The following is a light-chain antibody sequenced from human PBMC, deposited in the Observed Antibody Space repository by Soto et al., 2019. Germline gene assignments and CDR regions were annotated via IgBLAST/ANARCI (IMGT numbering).Light chain of an antibody. CDR3: QQYNNWPLT. CDR2: GAS. Sequence: EIVLTQSPGTLSLSPGERATLSCWASQSVSSSSLAWYRQKPGQAPRLLIYGASSRATGIPDRFSGSGSGTDFTLTIRSLQSEDFAIYYCQQYNNWPLTFGGGTKVDIK. J-gene: IGKJ4*01. V-gene: IGKV3-20*01. CDR1: QSVSSSS.